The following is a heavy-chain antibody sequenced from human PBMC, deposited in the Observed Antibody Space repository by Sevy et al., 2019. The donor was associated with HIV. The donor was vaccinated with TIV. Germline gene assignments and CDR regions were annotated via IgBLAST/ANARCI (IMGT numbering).Heavy chain of an antibody. Sequence: GGSLRLSCIESGFTLSNYDIHWVRQAAGKGLEWVAFIQYDGSIQYYADSVKGRFTISRDNSKNTLYLQMNSLRAEDTAVYYCAKDVLQQWLAGEYFQHWGQGTLVTVSS. CDR3: AKDVLQQWLAGEYFQH. CDR2: IQYDGSIQ. D-gene: IGHD6-19*01. CDR1: GFTLSNYD. V-gene: IGHV3-30*02. J-gene: IGHJ1*01.